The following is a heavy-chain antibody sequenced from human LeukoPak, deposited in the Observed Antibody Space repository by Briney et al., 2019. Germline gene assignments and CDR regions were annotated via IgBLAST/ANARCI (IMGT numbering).Heavy chain of an antibody. CDR1: GFTFSNYL. CDR2: IFPSGGEI. V-gene: IGHV3-21*03. D-gene: IGHD1-26*01. Sequence: GGSLRLSCAAPGFTFSNYLIHWVRQAPGKGRVWVSRIFPSGGEIHYADSVRGRFTISRDNAKNSLYLQLNSLRAEDTAIYYCARDTYSGSYGAYYYYYMDVWGKGPTVTISS. J-gene: IGHJ6*03. CDR3: ARDTYSGSYGAYYYYYMDV.